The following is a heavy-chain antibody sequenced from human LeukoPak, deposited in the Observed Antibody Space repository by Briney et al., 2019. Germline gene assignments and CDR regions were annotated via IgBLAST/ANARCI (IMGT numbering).Heavy chain of an antibody. V-gene: IGHV4-34*01. CDR1: GGSFSDYY. J-gene: IGHJ5*02. Sequence: SETLSLTCAVYGGSFSDYYWSWIRQSPGKGLEWIGGINQTGSIKYNPPLKSRVTISVDTSKNQFSLKLSSMTAAVTAGYYCARGSRRFDPWGQGTLVTVSS. CDR2: INQTGSI. CDR3: ARGSRRFDP.